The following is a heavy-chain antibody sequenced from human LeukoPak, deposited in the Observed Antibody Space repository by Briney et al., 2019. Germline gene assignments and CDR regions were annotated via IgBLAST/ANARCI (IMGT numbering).Heavy chain of an antibody. Sequence: GGSLRLSCAASGFTFSGSGMHWVRQAPGKGLEWVTFIRYDGSNKYYTDSVKGRFTISRDNSKNTLYLQMDSLRAEDTAVYYCARDGGFDYWGQGTLVTVSS. CDR1: GFTFSGSG. V-gene: IGHV3-30*02. D-gene: IGHD3-3*01. CDR3: ARDGGFDY. CDR2: IRYDGSNK. J-gene: IGHJ4*02.